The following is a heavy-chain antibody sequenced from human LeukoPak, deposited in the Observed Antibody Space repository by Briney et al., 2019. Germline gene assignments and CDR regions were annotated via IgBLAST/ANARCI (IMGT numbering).Heavy chain of an antibody. J-gene: IGHJ3*02. Sequence: ASVKVSCKASGYTFTSYDINWVRQATGQGLEWMGWMNPNSGNTGYAQKFQGRVTITRNTSISTAYMELSSLRSEDTAVYYCARVRPPRRNERTGSRAFDTWGQGTMVTVSS. CDR1: GYTFTSYD. CDR2: MNPNSGNT. V-gene: IGHV1-8*03. CDR3: ARVRPPRRNERTGSRAFDT. D-gene: IGHD3-10*01.